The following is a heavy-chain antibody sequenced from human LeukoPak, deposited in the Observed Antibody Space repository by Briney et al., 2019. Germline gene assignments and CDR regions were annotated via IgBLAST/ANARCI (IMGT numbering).Heavy chain of an antibody. D-gene: IGHD1-26*01. CDR2: LYYSGST. CDR3: ARHGGSYSFDY. V-gene: IGHV4-59*08. CDR1: GGSISSYY. J-gene: IGHJ4*02. Sequence: SETLSLTCTVSGGSISSYYWSWIRQPPGKGLEWIGYLYYSGSTNYNPSLKSRVTISVDTSENQFSLKLSSVTAADTAVYYCARHGGSYSFDYWGQGTLVTVSS.